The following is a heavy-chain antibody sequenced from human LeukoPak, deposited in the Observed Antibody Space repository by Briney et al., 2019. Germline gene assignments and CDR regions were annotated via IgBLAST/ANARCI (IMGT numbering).Heavy chain of an antibody. Sequence: KPSQTLSLTCAISGDSVSSSFAAWTWIRQSPSRGLEWLGRTYYRSKWYDDYAESLKSRITTNPDTSKNQFSLHLNSVTPDDTAVYFCSRGRSLGYCSSTSCYVSDAFDIWGQGTMVTVSS. D-gene: IGHD2-2*01. J-gene: IGHJ3*02. CDR1: GDSVSSSFAA. CDR2: TYYRSKWYD. V-gene: IGHV6-1*01. CDR3: SRGRSLGYCSSTSCYVSDAFDI.